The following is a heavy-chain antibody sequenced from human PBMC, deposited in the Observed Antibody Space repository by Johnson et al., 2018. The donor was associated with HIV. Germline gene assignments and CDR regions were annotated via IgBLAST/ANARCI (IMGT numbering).Heavy chain of an antibody. CDR2: IWYAGSNK. CDR3: ARAPWAGYSYGLLE. D-gene: IGHD5-18*01. CDR1: GFTFSRYG. V-gene: IGHV3-33*01. Sequence: VQLVESGGGVVQPGRSLRLSCAASGFTFSRYGMHWVRQAPGKGLEWVAVIWYAGSNKYYADSVKGRFTISRDKSKNTLYLQMNSLRAEETAVYYCARAPWAGYSYGLLEWGQGTMVTVSA. J-gene: IGHJ3*01.